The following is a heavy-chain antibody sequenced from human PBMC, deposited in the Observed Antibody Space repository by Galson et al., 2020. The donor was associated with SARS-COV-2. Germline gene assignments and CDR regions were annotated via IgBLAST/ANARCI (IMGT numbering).Heavy chain of an antibody. V-gene: IGHV1-2*02. CDR2: INPNSGGT. CDR3: ARGATGFRSTWYDYYNYGMDV. J-gene: IGHJ6*02. Sequence: ASVKVSCKASGYTFIDYYMHWVRQGPGQGLEWMGWINPNSGGTIYAEKFQGRVTMTRDTSCSTAFVELSSLTSDDTGVYYCARGATGFRSTWYDYYNYGMDVWGLGTTVTVSS. CDR1: GYTFIDYY. D-gene: IGHD1-26*01.